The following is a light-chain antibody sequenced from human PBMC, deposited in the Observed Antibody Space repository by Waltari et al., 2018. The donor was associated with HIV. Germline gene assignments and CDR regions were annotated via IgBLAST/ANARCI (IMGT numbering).Light chain of an antibody. Sequence: SALTQPPSLSWSPGPATTIPPPATRPYGGCLYLVSRSQHHPAKAPKLMIYDVSNRPSGVSNRFSGSKSGNTASLTISGLQAEDEADYYCNSYTTSSTLHVVFGGGTKLTVL. J-gene: IGLJ2*01. CDR1: RPYGGCLYL. V-gene: IGLV2-14*03. CDR3: NSYTTSSTLHVV. CDR2: DVS.